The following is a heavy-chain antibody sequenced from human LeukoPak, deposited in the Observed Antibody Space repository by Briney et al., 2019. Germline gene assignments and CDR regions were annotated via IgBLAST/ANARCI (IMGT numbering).Heavy chain of an antibody. CDR1: GFTFSSYG. CDR2: IRCDGSNK. J-gene: IGHJ4*02. Sequence: GGSLRLSCAASGFTFSSYGMHWVRQAPGKGLEWVAFIRCDGSNKYYADSVKGRFTISRDNSKNTLYLQMNSLRAEDTAVYYCAKDLGDCGGDCYSFDYWGQGTLVTVSS. CDR3: AKDLGDCGGDCYSFDY. V-gene: IGHV3-30*02. D-gene: IGHD2-21*01.